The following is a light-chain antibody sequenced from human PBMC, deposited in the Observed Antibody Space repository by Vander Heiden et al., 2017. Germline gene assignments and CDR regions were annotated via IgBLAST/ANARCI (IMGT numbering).Light chain of an antibody. J-gene: IGLJ2*01. CDR1: KLGDKY. Sequence: SYELTQPPSVSVSPGQTASITCSGDKLGDKYACWYQQKPGQSPLVIYQDRKRPAGIPERFSGSNSGNTATLTISGTQAMDEADYYCQAWDSSTVVFGGGTKLTVL. CDR2: QDR. CDR3: QAWDSSTVV. V-gene: IGLV3-1*01.